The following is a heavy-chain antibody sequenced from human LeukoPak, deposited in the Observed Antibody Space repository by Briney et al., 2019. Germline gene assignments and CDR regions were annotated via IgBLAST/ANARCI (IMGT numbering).Heavy chain of an antibody. CDR3: ARGNTSGYYQWYYYYYMDV. D-gene: IGHD3-22*01. CDR1: GYTFTSYD. V-gene: IGHV1-8*01. CDR2: VNPNSGNT. Sequence: ASVKVSCKASGYTFTSYDINWVRQATGQGLEWMGWVNPNSGNTGYAQKFQGRVTMTRNTSISTAYMELSSLRSEDTAVYYCARGNTSGYYQWYYYYYMDVWGRGTTVTTSS. J-gene: IGHJ6*03.